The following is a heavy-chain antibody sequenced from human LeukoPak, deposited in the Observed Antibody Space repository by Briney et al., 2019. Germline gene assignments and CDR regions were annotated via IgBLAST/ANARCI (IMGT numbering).Heavy chain of an antibody. V-gene: IGHV3-21*01. CDR3: GRAFPPLRISAAGDS. J-gene: IGHJ5*01. CDR2: ISGRSSHI. D-gene: IGHD6-25*01. Sequence: GGSLRLSCTASGFTFSDYDMNWVRQAPGKGLEYVSSISGRSSHIYYGDSVKGRFAISRDNANNSLYLQMNSLRAEDTAAYYCGRAFPPLRISAAGDSWGQGTLVTVSS. CDR1: GFTFSDYD.